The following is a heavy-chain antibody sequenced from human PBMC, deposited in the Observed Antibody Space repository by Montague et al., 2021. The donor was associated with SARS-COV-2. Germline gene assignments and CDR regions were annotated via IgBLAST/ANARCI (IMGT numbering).Heavy chain of an antibody. CDR2: IYNSGST. Sequence: SETLSLTCTVSGGSISRYSWTWIRQPPGKGLEWIGYIYNSGSTXXXPSXXXRDTISVDTSKNQFSLKLSSVAAADTAVYYCARVGRGSSWYEVAFDIWGQGQWSPSLQ. D-gene: IGHD6-13*01. J-gene: IGHJ3*02. CDR3: ARVGRGSSWYEVAFDI. V-gene: IGHV4-59*01. CDR1: GGSISRYS.